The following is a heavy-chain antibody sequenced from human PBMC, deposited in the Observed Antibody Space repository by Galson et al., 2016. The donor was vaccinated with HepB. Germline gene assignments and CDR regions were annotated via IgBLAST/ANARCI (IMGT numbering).Heavy chain of an antibody. CDR3: AKGAWRQPLDY. V-gene: IGHV3-30*18. D-gene: IGHD5-12*01. CDR2: ISYDGSKE. Sequence: LRLSCAASGLTFINYGMHWVRQAPGKGLECVAVISYDGSKEYYADSVKGRFTISRDNSKNTLFLQMNSLRVEDTAVYYCAKGAWRQPLDYWGQGTLVTVSS. J-gene: IGHJ4*02. CDR1: GLTFINYG.